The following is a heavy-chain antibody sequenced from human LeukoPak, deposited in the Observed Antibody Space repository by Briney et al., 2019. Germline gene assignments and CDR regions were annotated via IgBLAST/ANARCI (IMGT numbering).Heavy chain of an antibody. V-gene: IGHV1-8*01. CDR1: GYTFTSYD. Sequence: GASVKVSCKASGYTFTSYDINWVRQATGQGLEWMGWMNPNSGNTGYAQKFQGRVTMTRDTSISTAYMELSRLRSDDTAVYYCARLPYYYDSSGYSPGRTSWFDPWGQGTLVTVSS. CDR2: MNPNSGNT. J-gene: IGHJ5*02. D-gene: IGHD3-22*01. CDR3: ARLPYYYDSSGYSPGRTSWFDP.